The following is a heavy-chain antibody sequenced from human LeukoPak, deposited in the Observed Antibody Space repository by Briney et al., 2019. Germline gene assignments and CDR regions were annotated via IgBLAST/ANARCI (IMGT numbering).Heavy chain of an antibody. J-gene: IGHJ4*02. D-gene: IGHD3-3*01. CDR3: ARGPYCDFWSGYYKGDYFDY. Sequence: ASVKVSCKASGYTFTSYDINWVRQATGQGLEWMGWMNPNSGNTGYAQKFQGRVTITRNTSISTAYMELSSLRSEDTAVYYCARGPYCDFWSGYYKGDYFDYWGQGTLVTVSS. V-gene: IGHV1-8*03. CDR1: GYTFTSYD. CDR2: MNPNSGNT.